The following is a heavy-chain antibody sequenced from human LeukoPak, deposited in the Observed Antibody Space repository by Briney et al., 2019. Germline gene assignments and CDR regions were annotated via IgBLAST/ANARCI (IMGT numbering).Heavy chain of an antibody. J-gene: IGHJ5*02. CDR1: GFTFSSYA. Sequence: GGSLRLSCAASGFTFSSYAMSWVRQAPGKGLEWVSAISGSGGSTYHADSVKGRCTISRDNSKNTLYLQMNSLRAEDTAVYYCAKGAGDDFWSGYYLRAGNWFDPWGQGTLVTVSS. CDR2: ISGSGGST. D-gene: IGHD3-3*01. V-gene: IGHV3-23*01. CDR3: AKGAGDDFWSGYYLRAGNWFDP.